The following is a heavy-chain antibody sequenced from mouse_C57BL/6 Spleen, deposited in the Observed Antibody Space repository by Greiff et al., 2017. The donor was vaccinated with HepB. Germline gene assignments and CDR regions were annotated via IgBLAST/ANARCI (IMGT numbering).Heavy chain of an antibody. V-gene: IGHV1-81*01. D-gene: IGHD3-2*02. Sequence: QVQLQQSGAELVKPGASVKIPCKASGYTFTSYGISWVKQRTGQGLEWIGEIYPRSGNTYYNEKFKGKATLTADKSSSTAYMELRSLTSEDSAVYVCATGDVRGAMDYWGQGTSVTVSS. CDR1: GYTFTSYG. CDR2: IYPRSGNT. J-gene: IGHJ4*01. CDR3: ATGDVRGAMDY.